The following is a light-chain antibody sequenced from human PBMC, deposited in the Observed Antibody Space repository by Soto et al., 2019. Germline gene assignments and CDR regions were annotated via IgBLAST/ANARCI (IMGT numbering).Light chain of an antibody. CDR2: GNR. V-gene: IGLV1-40*01. CDR1: SSNLGAGYD. J-gene: IGLJ3*02. Sequence: QAVVTQPPSVSGAPGQRVTISCTGNSSNLGAGYDVHWYQQFPGAAPKLVIFGNRNRPSGVPERFSGSKSGTSASLAITGLQAEDEADYYCQAYDYSLTASVFGGGTKLTVL. CDR3: QAYDYSLTASV.